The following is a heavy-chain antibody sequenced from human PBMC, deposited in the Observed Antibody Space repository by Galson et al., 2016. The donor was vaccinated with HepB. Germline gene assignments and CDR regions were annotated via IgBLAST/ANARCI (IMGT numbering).Heavy chain of an antibody. Sequence: SLRLSCAASGFTLRRYGMHWVRQAPGKGLDRVAVIWYDGGNKYYAESVKGRFTISRDTSKNTLYLQMTSLRVEDTAVYYCARGCGGDCYSVSGYWGQGALVTVSP. CDR1: GFTLRRYG. CDR2: IWYDGGNK. J-gene: IGHJ4*02. V-gene: IGHV3-33*01. CDR3: ARGCGGDCYSVSGY. D-gene: IGHD2-21*02.